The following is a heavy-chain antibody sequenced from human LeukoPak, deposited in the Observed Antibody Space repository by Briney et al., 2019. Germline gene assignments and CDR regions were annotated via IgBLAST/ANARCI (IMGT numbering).Heavy chain of an antibody. D-gene: IGHD3-10*01. V-gene: IGHV1-69*13. Sequence: GASVKVSCKASGGTFSSYAISWVRQAPGQGLEWMGGIIPIFGTANYAQKFQGRVTITADESTSTAYMELSSLRSEDTAVYYCARVGYGSGSYHDAFDIWGQGTMVTVPS. CDR2: IIPIFGTA. CDR1: GGTFSSYA. J-gene: IGHJ3*02. CDR3: ARVGYGSGSYHDAFDI.